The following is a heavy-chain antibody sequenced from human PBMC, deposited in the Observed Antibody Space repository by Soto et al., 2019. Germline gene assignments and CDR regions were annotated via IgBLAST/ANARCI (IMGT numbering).Heavy chain of an antibody. CDR3: TRLLESGYDNYYYYGMDV. CDR1: GFTFSGSA. D-gene: IGHD5-12*01. J-gene: IGHJ6*02. Sequence: GGSLRLSCAASGFTFSGSAMHWVRQASGKGLEWVGRIRSKANSYATAYAASVKGRFTISRDDSKNTAYLQMNSLKTEDTALYYCTRLLESGYDNYYYYGMDVWGQGTTVTVSS. CDR2: IRSKANSYAT. V-gene: IGHV3-73*01.